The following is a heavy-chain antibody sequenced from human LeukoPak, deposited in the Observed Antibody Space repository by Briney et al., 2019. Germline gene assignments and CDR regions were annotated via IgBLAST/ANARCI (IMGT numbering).Heavy chain of an antibody. CDR1: GGSISSYY. CDR2: IYYSGST. CDR3: ARDGGYGDPFDY. D-gene: IGHD1-26*01. V-gene: IGHV4-59*01. J-gene: IGHJ4*02. Sequence: SETLSLTCTVSGGSISSYYWSWIRQPPGKGLEWIGYIYYSGSTNYNPSLKSRVTISVDTSKNQFSLKLSSVTAADTAVYYCARDGGYGDPFDYWGQGILVTVSS.